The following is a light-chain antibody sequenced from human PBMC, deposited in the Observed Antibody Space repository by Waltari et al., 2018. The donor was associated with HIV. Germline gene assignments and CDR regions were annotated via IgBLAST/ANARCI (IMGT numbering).Light chain of an antibody. CDR1: RWPSNLA. V-gene: IGLV4-69*01. Sequence: VPTQTPLALAPLGASVQLNRTPSRWPSNLAIAWHQQQPEKGPRYLMKLNSDGSHSKGDGIPDRFSGSSSGPERYLTISSLRSEDEGDYYCQTWGAGILVFGGGTKLTVL. CDR2: LNSDGSH. CDR3: QTWGAGILV. J-gene: IGLJ3*02.